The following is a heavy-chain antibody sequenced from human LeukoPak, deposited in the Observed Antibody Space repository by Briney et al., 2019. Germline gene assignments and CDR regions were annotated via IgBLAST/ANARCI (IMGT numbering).Heavy chain of an antibody. Sequence: GGSLRLSCAASGFTFSSYAMSWVRQAPGKGLEWVSAISGSGGSTYYADSVKGRFTISRDNSKNTLYLQMNSLRAEDMAVYYCAKNTYYDFWSGPDAAFDYWGQGTLVTVSS. CDR2: ISGSGGST. CDR1: GFTFSSYA. J-gene: IGHJ4*02. V-gene: IGHV3-23*01. D-gene: IGHD3-3*01. CDR3: AKNTYYDFWSGPDAAFDY.